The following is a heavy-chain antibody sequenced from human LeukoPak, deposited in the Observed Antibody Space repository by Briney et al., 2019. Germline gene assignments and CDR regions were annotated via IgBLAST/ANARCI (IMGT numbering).Heavy chain of an antibody. V-gene: IGHV3-74*01. CDR3: ARAAGYSSDWYWFDP. CDR2: INTDGSST. J-gene: IGHJ5*02. D-gene: IGHD6-19*01. CDR1: GFTFSGYW. Sequence: PGESLRLSCAASGFTFSGYWMHWVRQAPGKGLVWVSRINTDGSSTSYADSVKGRFTISRDNAKNTLYLQMNSLRAEDTAVYYCARAAGYSSDWYWFDPWGQGTQVTVSS.